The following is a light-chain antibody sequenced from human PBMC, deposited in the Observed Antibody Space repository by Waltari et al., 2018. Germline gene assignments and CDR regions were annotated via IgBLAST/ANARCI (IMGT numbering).Light chain of an antibody. V-gene: IGKV3-20*01. Sequence: EIVFTQSPGTASLSPGERVTLPCRASQSVGNRRLSWSKQKPGQAPRLVIYRASRRATGIPDRFSGSGSGTDFSLTISRLEPEDFAVYYCQQHGTLPATFGQGTKVEIK. J-gene: IGKJ1*01. CDR1: QSVGNRR. CDR3: QQHGTLPAT. CDR2: RAS.